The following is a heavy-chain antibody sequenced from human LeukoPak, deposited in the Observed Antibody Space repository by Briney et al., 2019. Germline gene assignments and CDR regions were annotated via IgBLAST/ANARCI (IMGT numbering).Heavy chain of an antibody. Sequence: PGGSLRLSCAASGFTFSSYEMNWVRRAPGKGLEWVSSISSSSSYIYYADSVKGRFTISRDNAKNSLYLQMNSLRAEDTAVYYCARDQQPYMDVWGKGTTVTVSS. CDR3: ARDQQPYMDV. V-gene: IGHV3-21*01. D-gene: IGHD5-18*01. CDR1: GFTFSSYE. J-gene: IGHJ6*03. CDR2: ISSSSSYI.